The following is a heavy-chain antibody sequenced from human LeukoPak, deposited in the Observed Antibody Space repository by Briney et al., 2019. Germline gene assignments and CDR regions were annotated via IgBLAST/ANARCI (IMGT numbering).Heavy chain of an antibody. Sequence: PGGSLRLSCAASGFTFSNYWMSWGRQAPGKGLEWVANIKEDESEKYYVDSVKGRFTISRDNAKNSLYLQMDSLRAEDTAVYYCARGEPNYSYFKWGQGTLVSVSS. J-gene: IGHJ4*02. CDR1: GFTFSNYW. D-gene: IGHD5-18*01. CDR3: ARGEPNYSYFK. CDR2: IKEDESEK. V-gene: IGHV3-7*01.